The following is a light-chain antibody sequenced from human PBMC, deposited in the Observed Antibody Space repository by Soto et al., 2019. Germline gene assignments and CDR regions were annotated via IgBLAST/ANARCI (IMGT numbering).Light chain of an antibody. CDR3: LQHNSYPLT. Sequence: DIQMTQSPSSLSASVGDRVTITCRASQGIRKDLNWHQQKPGKAPKRLIYGASTLESGVPSRFSGSASGAEFTLTISSLQPEDFATYYCLQHNSYPLTFGGGTRVEIK. J-gene: IGKJ4*01. CDR2: GAS. CDR1: QGIRKD. V-gene: IGKV1-17*01.